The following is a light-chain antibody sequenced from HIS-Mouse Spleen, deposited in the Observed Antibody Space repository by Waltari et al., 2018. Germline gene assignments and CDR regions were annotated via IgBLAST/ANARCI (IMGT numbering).Light chain of an antibody. Sequence: QSALTQPRSVSGSPGQSVPISCTGTSSDVGGYYYVSSYQQHPGKAPKLMIYDVSKRPSGVPDRFSGSKSGNTASLTISGLQAEDEADYYCCSYAGSYTPWVFGGGTKLTVL. CDR2: DVS. CDR3: CSYAGSYTPWV. V-gene: IGLV2-11*01. CDR1: SSDVGGYYY. J-gene: IGLJ3*02.